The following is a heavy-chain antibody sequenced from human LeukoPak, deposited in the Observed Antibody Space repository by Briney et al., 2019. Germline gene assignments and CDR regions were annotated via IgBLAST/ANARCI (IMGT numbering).Heavy chain of an antibody. CDR1: GGPISSGGYY. Sequence: SETLSLTCPVSGGPISSGGYYWTWIRQHPGKGLEWMGYIYYSGNTYYNPSLKSRVTISVDTSKNQFSLKLSSVTAADTAVYYCAREGTYGDSEVFDYWGQGTLVTVSS. CDR3: AREGTYGDSEVFDY. V-gene: IGHV4-31*03. CDR2: IYYSGNT. D-gene: IGHD4-17*01. J-gene: IGHJ4*02.